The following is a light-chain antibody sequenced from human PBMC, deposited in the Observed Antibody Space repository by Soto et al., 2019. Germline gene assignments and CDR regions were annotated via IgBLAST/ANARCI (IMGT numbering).Light chain of an antibody. J-gene: IGKJ1*01. CDR1: QSVSNQ. Sequence: EIVMTQSPSTLSVSPGERATLSCRASQSVSNQLAWYQQKPGQAPRLLIYGASSRATGIPDRFSGSGSGTDFTLTISRLEPEDFAVYYCQQYGSSSWTFGQGTKVDIK. CDR3: QQYGSSSWT. CDR2: GAS. V-gene: IGKV3-20*01.